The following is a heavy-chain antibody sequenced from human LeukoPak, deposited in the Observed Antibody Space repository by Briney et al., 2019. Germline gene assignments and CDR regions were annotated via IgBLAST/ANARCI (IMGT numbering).Heavy chain of an antibody. CDR2: IYTSGTT. CDR1: GGSISTYY. CDR3: ARETYQLLSGYYYYYMDV. V-gene: IGHV4-4*07. Sequence: SETLSLTCTVSGGSISTYYWSWIRQPAGKGLEWIGRIYTSGTTYYNPSLKSRVTMSVDTSKSQFSLKLSSVTAADTAVYYCARETYQLLSGYYYYYMDVWGKGPRSPSP. J-gene: IGHJ6*03. D-gene: IGHD2-2*01.